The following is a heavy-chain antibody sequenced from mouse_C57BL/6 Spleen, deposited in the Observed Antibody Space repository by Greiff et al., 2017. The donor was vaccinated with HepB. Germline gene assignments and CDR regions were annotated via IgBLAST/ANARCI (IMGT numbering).Heavy chain of an antibody. V-gene: IGHV14-4*01. J-gene: IGHJ2*01. CDR1: GFNIKDDY. CDR3: TTYYSNGSY. D-gene: IGHD2-5*01. CDR2: IDPENGDT. Sequence: VQLQQSGAELVRPGASVKLSCTASGFNIKDDYMHWVKQRPEQGLEWIGWIDPENGDTEYASKFQGKATITADTSSNTAYLQLSSLTSEDTAVYYFTTYYSNGSYWGQGTTLTVSS.